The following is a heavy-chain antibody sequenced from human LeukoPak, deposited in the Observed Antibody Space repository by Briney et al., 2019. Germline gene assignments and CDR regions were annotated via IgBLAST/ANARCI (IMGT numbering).Heavy chain of an antibody. V-gene: IGHV1-2*02. CDR3: ARKDGGRDGMDV. CDR1: GYTFTDYY. J-gene: IGHJ6*02. CDR2: LNPNTLVT. D-gene: IGHD4-23*01. Sequence: ASVKVSCKASGYTFTDYYMHWVRQAPGQGLEWMGWLNPNTLVTKYAQHFQGRVSMTWDTSISTGYMDLHSLTSDDTAVYYCARKDGGRDGMDVWGQGPRVTVSS.